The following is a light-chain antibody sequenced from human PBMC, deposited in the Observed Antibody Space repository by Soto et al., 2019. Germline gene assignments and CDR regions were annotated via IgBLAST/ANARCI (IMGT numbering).Light chain of an antibody. V-gene: IGKV1-5*03. CDR2: QAS. CDR3: QQSYNSPQT. Sequence: DIQMTQSPSTLSAFVGDRVTITCRASQSISSWLAWYQQKPGKAPKLLVYQASTLESGVPSRFSGSGSGTDFTLTITNLQPEDVATYSCQQSYNSPQTFGQGTKVDIK. J-gene: IGKJ1*01. CDR1: QSISSW.